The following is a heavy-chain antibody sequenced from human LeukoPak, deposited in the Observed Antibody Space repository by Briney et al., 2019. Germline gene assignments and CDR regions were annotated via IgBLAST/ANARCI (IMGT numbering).Heavy chain of an antibody. V-gene: IGHV3-23*01. Sequence: GGSLRLSCAASGFTFSSYAMSWVRQAPGKGLEGVSAISGSGGSTYYADSVKGRFTISRDNSKSTLYLQMNSLRAEDTAVYYCAGSIAAATSWFDPWGQGTLVTVSS. CDR2: ISGSGGST. CDR1: GFTFSSYA. CDR3: AGSIAAATSWFDP. J-gene: IGHJ5*02. D-gene: IGHD6-13*01.